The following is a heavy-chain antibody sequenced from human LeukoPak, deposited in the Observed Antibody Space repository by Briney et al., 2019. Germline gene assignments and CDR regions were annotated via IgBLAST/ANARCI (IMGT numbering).Heavy chain of an antibody. CDR2: INWNGGST. J-gene: IGHJ4*02. D-gene: IGHD3-22*01. V-gene: IGHV3-20*04. Sequence: TGGSLRLSCAASGFTFDDYGMSWVRQAPGKGLEWVSGINWNGGSTGYADSVKGRFTISRDNAKNSLYLQMNSLRAEDTALYYCARQPHPDYYDSSGSDYWGQGTLVTVSS. CDR1: GFTFDDYG. CDR3: ARQPHPDYYDSSGSDY.